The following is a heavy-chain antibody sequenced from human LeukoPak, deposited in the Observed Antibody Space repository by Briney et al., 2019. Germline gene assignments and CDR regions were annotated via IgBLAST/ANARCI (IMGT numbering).Heavy chain of an antibody. V-gene: IGHV4-4*02. J-gene: IGHJ5*02. Sequence: PSGTLSLTRAVSAGSSSSSNWWGWVRQPPGKGLEWIGEIYQSGSTNYNPSLKSRVTISMDKSKNQFSLKLTSVTAADTALYYCVRYKREAEDCTSTVCNSWFDPWGQGTLVTVSS. CDR2: IYQSGST. D-gene: IGHD2/OR15-2a*01. CDR1: AGSSSSSNW. CDR3: VRYKREAEDCTSTVCNSWFDP.